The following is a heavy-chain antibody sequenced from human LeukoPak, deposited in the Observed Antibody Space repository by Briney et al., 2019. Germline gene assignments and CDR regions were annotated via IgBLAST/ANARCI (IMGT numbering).Heavy chain of an antibody. Sequence: LSLTCAVYGGSFSGYYWSWVRQAPGKGLEWVAVIWYDGSEKYYADSVKGRFTISRDNSKNTLYLQMNSLRAEDTAVYYCTRDNSHSGRAFDIWGQGTMVTVSS. J-gene: IGHJ3*02. CDR3: TRDNSHSGRAFDI. CDR2: IWYDGSEK. CDR1: GGSFSGYY. V-gene: IGHV3-33*08. D-gene: IGHD1-26*01.